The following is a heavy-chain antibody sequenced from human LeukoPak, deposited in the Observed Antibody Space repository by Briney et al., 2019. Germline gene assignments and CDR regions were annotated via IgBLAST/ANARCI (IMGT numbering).Heavy chain of an antibody. J-gene: IGHJ5*02. D-gene: IGHD3-22*01. CDR3: ARGFDTSGYYGWFDP. Sequence: GGSLRLSCAASGFAVSSNYVTWVRQAPGKGLEWVSAIYRDDRTFYANSVQGRFTISRDNAKNAVYLQMNSLRPEDTAVYYCARGFDTSGYYGWFDPWGQGTLVTVSS. V-gene: IGHV3-66*02. CDR2: IYRDDRT. CDR1: GFAVSSNY.